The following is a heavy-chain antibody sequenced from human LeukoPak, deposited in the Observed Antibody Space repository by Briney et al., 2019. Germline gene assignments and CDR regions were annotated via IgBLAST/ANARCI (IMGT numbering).Heavy chain of an antibody. CDR1: GGSFSGYY. D-gene: IGHD4-17*01. CDR3: AREGNPMTTVTTSWFDP. Sequence: PSETLSLTCAVYGGSFSGYYWSWIRQPPGKGLEWIGEINHSGSTNYNPSLKSRVTISVDTSKNQFSLKLSSVTAADTAVYYCAREGNPMTTVTTSWFDPWGQGTLVTVSS. J-gene: IGHJ5*02. CDR2: INHSGST. V-gene: IGHV4-34*01.